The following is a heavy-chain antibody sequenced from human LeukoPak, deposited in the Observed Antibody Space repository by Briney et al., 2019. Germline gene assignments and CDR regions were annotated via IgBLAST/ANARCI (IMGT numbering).Heavy chain of an antibody. D-gene: IGHD6-13*01. CDR2: IRSKANSYAT. Sequence: PGRSLRLSCTASGFTFGDYAMSWVRQASGKGLEWVGRIRSKANSYATAYAASVKGRFTISRDDSKNTAYLQMNSLKTEDTAVYYCTSPPAGTLDGQFDYWGQGTLVTVSS. CDR3: TSPPAGTLDGQFDY. V-gene: IGHV3-73*01. CDR1: GFTFGDYA. J-gene: IGHJ4*02.